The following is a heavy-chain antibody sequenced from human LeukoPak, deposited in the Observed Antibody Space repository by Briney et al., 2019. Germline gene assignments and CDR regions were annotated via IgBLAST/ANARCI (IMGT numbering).Heavy chain of an antibody. CDR1: GDSISIYY. V-gene: IGHV4-59*08. CDR2: IRYSGSA. Sequence: SSETLSLTCTVSGDSISIYYWSWLRQPPEKGLEWIGYIRYSGSANYNPSLRSRVTISIDTSKNQFSLKLSSATAADTAVYHCSRLVYDSRGYYFDYWGQGTLVTVSS. CDR3: SRLVYDSRGYYFDY. J-gene: IGHJ4*02. D-gene: IGHD3-22*01.